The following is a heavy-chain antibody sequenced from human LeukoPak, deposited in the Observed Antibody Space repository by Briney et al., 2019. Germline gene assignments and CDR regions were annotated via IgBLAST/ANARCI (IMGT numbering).Heavy chain of an antibody. CDR3: APYSSSSN. CDR1: GGSISSSSYY. CDR2: IYYSGST. J-gene: IGHJ4*02. D-gene: IGHD6-6*01. Sequence: SETLSLTCTVSGGSISSSSYYWGWIRQPPGKGLEWVGSIYYSGSTYYNPSLKSRVTISVDTSKNQFSLKLSSVTAADTAVYYCAPYSSSSNWGQGTLVTVSS. V-gene: IGHV4-39*07.